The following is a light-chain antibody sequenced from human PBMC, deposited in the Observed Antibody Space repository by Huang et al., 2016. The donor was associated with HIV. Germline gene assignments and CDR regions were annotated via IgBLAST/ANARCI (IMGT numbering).Light chain of an antibody. CDR3: LQDYNYPWT. J-gene: IGKJ1*01. CDR2: AES. CDR1: QGIRND. Sequence: AIQMTQSPASLSASVGDRVTITCRASQGIRNDLGWYQQRPGKAPKLLIYAESYLQSGVPSRFSGSGSGTDFSLTISSLQPEDFATYYCLQDYNYPWTFGQGTKVEV. V-gene: IGKV1-6*01.